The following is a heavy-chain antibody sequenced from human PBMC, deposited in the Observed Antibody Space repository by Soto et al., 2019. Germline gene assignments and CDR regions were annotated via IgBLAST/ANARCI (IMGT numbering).Heavy chain of an antibody. Sequence: QVQLVQSGAEMKKPGSSVKVSCQSSGGTFNTYAMNWVRQAPGQGPEWMGDISPMFGAANYAPKFQGRVTITADESTGTSYMQLSSLTSADTALYFCAREVQFHTPAFVYWGQGTLVTVSS. CDR1: GGTFNTYA. CDR3: AREVQFHTPAFVY. J-gene: IGHJ4*02. V-gene: IGHV1-69*19. CDR2: ISPMFGAA.